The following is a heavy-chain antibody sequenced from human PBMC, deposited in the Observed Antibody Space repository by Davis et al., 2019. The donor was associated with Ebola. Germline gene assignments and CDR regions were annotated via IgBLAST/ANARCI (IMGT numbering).Heavy chain of an antibody. CDR1: GFTFDNFD. CDR3: ARYCHYRDCSYFDS. D-gene: IGHD2-15*01. Sequence: GESLKISCAASGFTFDNFDMSWVRHVPGKGLEWVSTSSASEGHTHYSDSVRGRFTISRDNSKDTLFLQMNSLRAEDTATYYCARYCHYRDCSYFDSWGQGTRVTVSS. J-gene: IGHJ4*02. CDR2: SSASEGHT. V-gene: IGHV3-23*01.